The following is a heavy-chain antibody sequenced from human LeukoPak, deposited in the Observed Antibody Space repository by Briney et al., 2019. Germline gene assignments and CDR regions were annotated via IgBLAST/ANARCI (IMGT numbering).Heavy chain of an antibody. Sequence: GGSLRLSCAASGFTFDDYAMHWVRQAPGKGLEWVSLISGDGGSTYYADSAKGRFTISRDNSKNSLYLQMNSLRTEDTALYYCAKDIQQRWLQLSYYYYYGMDVWGQGTTVTVSS. V-gene: IGHV3-43*02. D-gene: IGHD5-24*01. CDR1: GFTFDDYA. J-gene: IGHJ6*02. CDR3: AKDIQQRWLQLSYYYYYGMDV. CDR2: ISGDGGST.